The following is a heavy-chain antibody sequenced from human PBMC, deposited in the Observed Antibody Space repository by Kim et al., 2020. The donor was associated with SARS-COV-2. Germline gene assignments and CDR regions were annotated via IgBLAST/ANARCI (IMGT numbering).Heavy chain of an antibody. D-gene: IGHD6-19*01. CDR2: IYTSGST. Sequence: SETLSLTCTVSGGSISSGSYYWSWIRQPAGKGLEWIGRIYTSGSTNYNPSLKSRVTISVDTSKNQFSLKLSSVTAADTAVYYCARDQWHHPYYYGMDVWGQGTTVTVSS. CDR1: GGSISSGSYY. CDR3: ARDQWHHPYYYGMDV. V-gene: IGHV4-61*02. J-gene: IGHJ6*02.